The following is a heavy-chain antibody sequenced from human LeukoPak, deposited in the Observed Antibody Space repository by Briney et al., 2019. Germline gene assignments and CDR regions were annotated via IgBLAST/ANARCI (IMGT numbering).Heavy chain of an antibody. CDR1: GFTVSSNY. Sequence: GGSLRLSCAASGFTVSSNYMSWVRQAPGKGLEWVSVIYSGGSTYYADSVKGRFTISRDNSKNTLYLQMNSLRAEDTAVYYCARELMVRGVIIRYYFDYWGQGTLVTVSS. CDR2: IYSGGST. CDR3: ARELMVRGVIIRYYFDY. D-gene: IGHD3-10*01. V-gene: IGHV3-53*01. J-gene: IGHJ4*02.